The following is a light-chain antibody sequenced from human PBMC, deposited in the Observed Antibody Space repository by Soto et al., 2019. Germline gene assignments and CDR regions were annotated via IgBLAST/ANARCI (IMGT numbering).Light chain of an antibody. V-gene: IGKV3-20*01. J-gene: IGKJ4*01. CDR1: QSISGSY. Sequence: EIVLTQSPGTLSLSPGERATLSCTASQSISGSYLAGYQQKPGQAPRVVIYGVSRRATGIPDRFSGSGSGTDFTLTISRLEPEDFAVYYCQQYDNSPLTFGGGTKVEVK. CDR2: GVS. CDR3: QQYDNSPLT.